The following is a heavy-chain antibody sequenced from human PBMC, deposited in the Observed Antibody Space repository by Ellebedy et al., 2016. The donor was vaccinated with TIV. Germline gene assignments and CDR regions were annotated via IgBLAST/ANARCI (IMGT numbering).Heavy chain of an antibody. D-gene: IGHD3/OR15-3a*01. Sequence: PGGSLRLSCAASGLTVSSNHMGWVSQAPGKGLEWVSVMYSGGSTHYADSVKGRLTISGDYSKNTVYLQMSSLRAEDTAFYYCARDQGGLGWWFDPWGQGTLVTVSS. CDR3: ARDQGGLGWWFDP. V-gene: IGHV3-66*01. CDR2: MYSGGST. J-gene: IGHJ5*02. CDR1: GLTVSSNH.